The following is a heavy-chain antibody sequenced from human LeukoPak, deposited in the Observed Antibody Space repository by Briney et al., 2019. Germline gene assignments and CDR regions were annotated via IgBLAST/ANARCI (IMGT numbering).Heavy chain of an antibody. CDR1: GFTFSSYG. D-gene: IGHD2-2*03. CDR2: IWYDGSNK. Sequence: GGSLRLSCAASGFTFSSYGMHWVRQAPGKGLEWVAVIWYDGSNKYYADSVKGRFTISRDNSKNTLYLQMNSLRAEDTAVYYCARDKAGYCSSTSCYAGFGWFDPWGQGTLVTVSS. V-gene: IGHV3-33*08. CDR3: ARDKAGYCSSTSCYAGFGWFDP. J-gene: IGHJ5*02.